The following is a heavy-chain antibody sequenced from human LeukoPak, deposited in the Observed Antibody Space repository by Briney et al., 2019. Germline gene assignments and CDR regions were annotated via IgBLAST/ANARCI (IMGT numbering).Heavy chain of an antibody. Sequence: PSETLSLTCTVSGGSISSGSYYWSWIRQPAGKGLEWIGSIYHSGSTYYNPSLKSRVTISVDTSKNQFSLKLSSVTAADTAVYYCARLLVGATFWFDPWGQGTLVTVSS. D-gene: IGHD1-26*01. CDR2: IYHSGST. V-gene: IGHV4-39*07. CDR3: ARLLVGATFWFDP. J-gene: IGHJ5*02. CDR1: GGSISSGSYY.